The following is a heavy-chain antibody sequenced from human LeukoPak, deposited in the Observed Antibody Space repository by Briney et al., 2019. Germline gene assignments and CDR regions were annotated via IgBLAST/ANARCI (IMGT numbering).Heavy chain of an antibody. CDR1: GITLSESW. V-gene: IGHV3-7*01. CDR2: INQDGTVT. CDR3: TKALDL. Sequence: PAGPLSLSCEAYGITLSESWMEWVRQAPGKGLEWVANINQDGTVTYYVDSAKGRFTISRDNAKNSLYLQMDSLRVEDTAMYYCTKALDLWGQGSLVTVSS. J-gene: IGHJ5*02.